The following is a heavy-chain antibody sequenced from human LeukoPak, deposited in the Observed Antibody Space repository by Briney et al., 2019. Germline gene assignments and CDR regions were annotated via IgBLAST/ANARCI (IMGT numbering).Heavy chain of an antibody. J-gene: IGHJ6*03. Sequence: SETLSLTCALYGGSFSGYYWSWIPEPPGKGVEWIGEINHSGSTNYNPSLKRRVTISVDTSNNQFSLKLSSVTAADTAVYYCARRITMVRGVKYYYYMDVWGKGTTVTVSS. CDR2: INHSGST. CDR1: GGSFSGYY. CDR3: ARRITMVRGVKYYYYMDV. V-gene: IGHV4-34*01. D-gene: IGHD3-10*01.